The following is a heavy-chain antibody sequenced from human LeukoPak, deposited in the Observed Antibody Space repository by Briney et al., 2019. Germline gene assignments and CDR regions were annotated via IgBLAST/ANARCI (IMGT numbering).Heavy chain of an antibody. Sequence: SETLSLTCTVSGSSVNSGIYYWSWIRQPPGKRLEWIGYIYYSGSTNYNPSLKSRVTISVDTSKNQFSLKLSSVTAADTAVYYCARGSAIAAAGTGWFDPWGQGTLVTVSS. CDR1: GSSVNSGIYY. D-gene: IGHD6-13*01. CDR3: ARGSAIAAAGTGWFDP. V-gene: IGHV4-61*01. J-gene: IGHJ5*02. CDR2: IYYSGST.